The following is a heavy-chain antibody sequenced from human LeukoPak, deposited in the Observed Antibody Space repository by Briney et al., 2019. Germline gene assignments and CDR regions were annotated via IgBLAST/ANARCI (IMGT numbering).Heavy chain of an antibody. J-gene: IGHJ3*02. CDR2: INHSGST. D-gene: IGHD3-9*01. CDR3: ARGSMLRYFDTSPDAFDI. CDR1: GGSFSGYY. V-gene: IGHV4-34*01. Sequence: SETLSLTCAVYGGSFSGYYWSWIRQRPGKGLEWIGEINHSGSTNYNTSLKSRVTIPVDTSKNQFSLKLSSVTAADTAVYHCARGSMLRYFDTSPDAFDIWGQGTMVTVSS.